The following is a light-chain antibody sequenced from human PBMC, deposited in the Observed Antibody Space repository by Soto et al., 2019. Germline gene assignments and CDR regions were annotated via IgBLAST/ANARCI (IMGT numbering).Light chain of an antibody. Sequence: QLVLTQPPSASGTPGQRVTISCSGSRSNIGNNAVSWYQQLPGTAPKLLIYNNNQRPSGVPDRFSGSKSGTSASLAISGLQSEDEADYYCAALDDSLNARGVFGGGTKVTVL. J-gene: IGLJ3*02. CDR3: AALDDSLNARGV. CDR1: RSNIGNNA. V-gene: IGLV1-44*01. CDR2: NNN.